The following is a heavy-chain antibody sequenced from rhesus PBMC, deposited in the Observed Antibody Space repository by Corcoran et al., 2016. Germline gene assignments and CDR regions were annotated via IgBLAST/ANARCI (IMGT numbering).Heavy chain of an antibody. CDR2: IMYTGKTI. D-gene: IGHD4-11*01. CDR3: TRETTGFEF. CDR1: GFTFSGYD. Sequence: EVQLVESGGGLVQPGGSLRLSCAASGFTFSGYDIHWVRQAPGKGLEWVSYIMYTGKTIYYADVVKGRFTITRDNAKNSLSLQMSSLRAEDTAVYYCTRETTGFEFWGQGALVTVSS. J-gene: IGHJ1*01. V-gene: IGHV3-136*01.